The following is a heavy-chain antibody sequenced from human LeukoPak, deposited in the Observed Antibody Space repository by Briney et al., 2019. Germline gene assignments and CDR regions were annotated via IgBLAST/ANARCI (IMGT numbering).Heavy chain of an antibody. V-gene: IGHV3-23*01. CDR1: GFTFSSYA. D-gene: IGHD3-3*01. CDR3: AKDTYYDFWSGPENAFDI. Sequence: GGSLRLSCAASGFTFSSYAMSWVRQAPGKGLEWVSAISGSGGSTYYADSVKGRFTISRDNSKNTLYLQMNSLRAEDTAVYYCAKDTYYDFWSGPENAFDIWGQGTMVTVSS. CDR2: ISGSGGST. J-gene: IGHJ3*02.